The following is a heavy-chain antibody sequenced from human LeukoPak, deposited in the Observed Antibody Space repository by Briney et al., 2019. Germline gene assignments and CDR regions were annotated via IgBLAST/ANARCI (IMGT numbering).Heavy chain of an antibody. CDR1: GGTMSIYA. Sequence: ASVKVSCKTSGGTMSIYAISWVRQAPGQGLEWMGGIIPIFAAANYAQKFQGRVTIAADESTSTLYMELSSLRSEDTAIYYCARKAPHDTSGWYFDLWGRGTLVTVSS. D-gene: IGHD3-22*01. V-gene: IGHV1-69*01. CDR2: IIPIFAAA. CDR3: ARKAPHDTSGWYFDL. J-gene: IGHJ2*01.